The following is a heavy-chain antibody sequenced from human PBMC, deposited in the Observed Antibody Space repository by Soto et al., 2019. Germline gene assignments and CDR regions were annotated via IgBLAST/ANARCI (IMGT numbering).Heavy chain of an antibody. CDR2: INPSGGST. Sequence: ASVKVSCKASGYTFTSYYMHWVRQAPGQGLEWMGIINPSGGSTSYAQKFQGRVTMTRDTSTSTVYMELSSLRSEDTAVYYCARPGGDYYDSSGYYFEDAFDIWGQGTMVTVS. D-gene: IGHD3-22*01. CDR1: GYTFTSYY. V-gene: IGHV1-46*01. CDR3: ARPGGDYYDSSGYYFEDAFDI. J-gene: IGHJ3*02.